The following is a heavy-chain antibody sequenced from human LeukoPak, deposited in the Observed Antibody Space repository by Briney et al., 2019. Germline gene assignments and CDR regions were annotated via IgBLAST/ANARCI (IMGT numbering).Heavy chain of an antibody. V-gene: IGHV4-34*01. CDR2: INYSGST. J-gene: IGHJ6*04. Sequence: SETLSLNCAIYGGSFSNYYWSWIRQSPGKGLEWIGEINYSGSTSYNLPLKSRVTISVDMSKNQFSLDLSSVTAADTAVYYCASLRTRYFQYDLDVWGNGTPVTVSS. CDR3: ASLRTRYFQYDLDV. CDR1: GGSFSNYY.